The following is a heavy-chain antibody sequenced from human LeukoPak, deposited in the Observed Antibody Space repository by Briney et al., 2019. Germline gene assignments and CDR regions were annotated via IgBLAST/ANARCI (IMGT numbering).Heavy chain of an antibody. V-gene: IGHV4-39*07. D-gene: IGHD3-10*01. CDR3: AADSIIMVRGHIDY. Sequence: SETLSLTCTVSGGSISSSSYYWGWIRQPPGKGLEWIGSIYYSGSTYYNPSLKSRVTISVDASKSQFSLKLSSVTATDTAVYYCAADSIIMVRGHIDYWGQGTLVTVSS. J-gene: IGHJ4*02. CDR2: IYYSGST. CDR1: GGSISSSSYY.